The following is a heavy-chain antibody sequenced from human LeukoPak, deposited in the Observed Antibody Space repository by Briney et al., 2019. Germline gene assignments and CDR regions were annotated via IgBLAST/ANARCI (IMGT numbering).Heavy chain of an antibody. CDR3: AKGRFLPPYYFDY. CDR1: GFTFTTYA. V-gene: IGHV3-23*01. Sequence: GGYLRLSCAASGFTFTTYAMSWVRQAPGKGLEWVSTLSTSGGTTYYADSVKGRFIISRDNSKNTLYLQLNSLRAEDTALYYCAKGRFLPPYYFDYWGQGTLVTVSS. J-gene: IGHJ4*02. CDR2: LSTSGGTT.